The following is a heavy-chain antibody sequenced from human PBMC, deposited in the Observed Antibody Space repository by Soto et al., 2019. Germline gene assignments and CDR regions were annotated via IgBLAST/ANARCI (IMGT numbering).Heavy chain of an antibody. D-gene: IGHD6-13*01. V-gene: IGHV3-33*01. CDR1: GFTFSSYG. CDR3: ARDSAVAAAVPDY. Sequence: QVQLVESGGGVVQPGRSLRLSCAASGFTFSSYGMHWVRQAPGKGLEWVAVIWYDGSNKYYADSVKGRFTISRDNSKNTLYLQMNSLRAEDTAVYYCARDSAVAAAVPDYWGQGTLVTVSS. CDR2: IWYDGSNK. J-gene: IGHJ4*02.